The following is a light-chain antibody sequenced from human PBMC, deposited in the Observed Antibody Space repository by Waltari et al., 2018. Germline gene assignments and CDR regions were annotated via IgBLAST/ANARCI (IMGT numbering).Light chain of an antibody. J-gene: IGLJ2*01. CDR2: GKN. Sequence: SSELTQDPAVSVALGQTVRSTCQGDSLRSYYASWYQQKPGQAPVLVIYGKNNRPSGIPDRISGSTSGNTASLTISGAQAEDEADYYCNSRDSSGNHVLFGGGTKLTVL. V-gene: IGLV3-19*01. CDR3: NSRDSSGNHVL. CDR1: SLRSYY.